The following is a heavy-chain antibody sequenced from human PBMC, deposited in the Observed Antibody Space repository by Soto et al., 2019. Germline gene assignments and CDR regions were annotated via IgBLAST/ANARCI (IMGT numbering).Heavy chain of an antibody. V-gene: IGHV6-1*01. CDR2: TYYRSKWSS. D-gene: IGHD7-27*01. CDR3: ARTGDYLVDS. J-gene: IGHJ5*01. Sequence: PSQTLSLTCAISGDSVSSKSAAWHWIRQSPSRGLEWLGRTYYRSKWSSNYAISVKSRITINPDTSKNQFSLQLRSVTPDDTAVYYCARTGDYLVDSWGQGTLVTVS. CDR1: GDSVSSKSAA.